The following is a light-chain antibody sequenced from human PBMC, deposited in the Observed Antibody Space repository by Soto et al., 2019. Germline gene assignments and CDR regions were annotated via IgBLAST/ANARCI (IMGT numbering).Light chain of an antibody. V-gene: IGLV2-14*01. CDR1: SSDFGGYNY. CDR3: CSYTSSNSLV. Sequence: QSALTQPASVSGSPGQSSTISCTGTSSDFGGYNYVSWYQQHPGRAPKVLIYDVSNRPAGVSDRFSGSRSGNTASLTISGLHSEDEADYYCCSYTSSNSLVFGTGTKVTVL. CDR2: DVS. J-gene: IGLJ1*01.